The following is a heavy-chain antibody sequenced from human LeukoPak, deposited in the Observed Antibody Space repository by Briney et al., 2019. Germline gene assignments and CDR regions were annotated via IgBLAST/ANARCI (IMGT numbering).Heavy chain of an antibody. CDR3: ARDFYYYGMDV. V-gene: IGHV4-59*12. Sequence: SETLSLTCTVSGGSISSYYWSWIRQPPGKGLEWIGYIYYSGRTKYNPSLKSRVTISVDTSKNQFSLNLSSVTAADTAVYYCARDFYYYGMDVWGQGTTVTVSS. CDR2: IYYSGRT. CDR1: GGSISSYY. J-gene: IGHJ6*02.